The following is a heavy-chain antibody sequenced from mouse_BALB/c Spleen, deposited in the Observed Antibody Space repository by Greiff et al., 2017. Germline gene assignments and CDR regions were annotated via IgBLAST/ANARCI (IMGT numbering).Heavy chain of an antibody. V-gene: IGHV1-9*01. CDR1: GYTFSSYW. D-gene: IGHD2-4*01. J-gene: IGHJ3*01. CDR3: ARYRMITAREVSLFAY. CDR2: ILPGSGST. Sequence: VQLQQSGAELMTPGASVKISCTATGYTFSSYWIEWVKQRPGHGLEWIGEILPGSGSTNYNEKFKGKATFTADTSSNTAYMQLSSLTSEDSAVYYCARYRMITAREVSLFAYWGQGTLVTVSA.